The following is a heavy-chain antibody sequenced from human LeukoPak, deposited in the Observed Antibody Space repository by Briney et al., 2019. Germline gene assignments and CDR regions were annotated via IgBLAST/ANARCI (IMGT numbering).Heavy chain of an antibody. D-gene: IGHD5-12*01. Sequence: ASVKVSCKASEYTSSVYHIHWVRQAPGQGLEWMAWINPDSGDTNYAQKFQGRVTMTRDTSISTAYMEVSSLRSDDTAVYYCSRGRADGYSGYDFGDYWGQGTLVTVSS. CDR3: SRGRADGYSGYDFGDY. J-gene: IGHJ4*02. CDR1: EYTSSVYH. CDR2: INPDSGDT. V-gene: IGHV1-2*02.